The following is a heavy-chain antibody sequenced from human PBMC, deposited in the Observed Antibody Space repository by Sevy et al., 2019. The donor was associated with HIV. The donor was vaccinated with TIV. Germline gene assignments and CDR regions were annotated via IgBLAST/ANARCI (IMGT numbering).Heavy chain of an antibody. V-gene: IGHV3-7*03. CDR2: IRQDGNEI. Sequence: GGSLRVSCDASGFTFDMYWMQWVRQAPGKGLEWVANIRQDGNEIYYAASVRGRFTISRDNAKGSLYLQMNNLRVEDTATYYCARRYFDLWGQGTLVTVSS. J-gene: IGHJ4*02. CDR3: ARRYFDL. CDR1: GFTFDMYW.